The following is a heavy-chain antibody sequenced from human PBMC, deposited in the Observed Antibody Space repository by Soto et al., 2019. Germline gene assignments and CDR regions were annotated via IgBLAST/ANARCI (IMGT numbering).Heavy chain of an antibody. CDR1: GFTFSSYA. Sequence: EVQLLESGGGLVQPGGSLRVSCAASGFTFSSYAMSWVRQAPGKGLEWVSDISAGGGSTYYADSVKGRFTVSRDNSKSPFYIKIKSLRAEDPAVYFCARVSFFFNSYYYSMAVGGNGPTVTVPS. J-gene: IGHJ6*03. CDR2: ISAGGGST. D-gene: IGHD3-3*02. V-gene: IGHV3-23*01. CDR3: ARVSFFFNSYYYSMAV.